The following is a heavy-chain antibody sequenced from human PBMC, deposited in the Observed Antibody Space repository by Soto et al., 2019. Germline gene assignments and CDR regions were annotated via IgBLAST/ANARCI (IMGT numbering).Heavy chain of an antibody. CDR1: GFAVSSSY. CDR3: ARDPPTTWDYGLDV. CDR2: IYTDGRT. D-gene: IGHD1-26*01. V-gene: IGHV3-53*01. J-gene: IGHJ6*02. Sequence: GGSLRLSCAASGFAVSSSYMTWVRQAPGKGLEWLSFIYTDGRTYYADSVKGRFTISRDDSKNTVYLQMTSLRAEDTAVYYCARDPPTTWDYGLDVWGQGTTVTVS.